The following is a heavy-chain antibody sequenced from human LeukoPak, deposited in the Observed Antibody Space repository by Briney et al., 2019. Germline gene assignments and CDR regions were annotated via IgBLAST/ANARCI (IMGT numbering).Heavy chain of an antibody. J-gene: IGHJ6*03. Sequence: SETLSLTCTVSGGSISSYYWSWLRQPPGKGLEWIGYIYYSGSTNYNPSLKGRVTISVDTSKNQFSLKLSSVTAADTAVYYCARGRVSLSSWYSTYYYYFYMDVWGKGTTVTVSS. CDR2: IYYSGST. D-gene: IGHD6-13*01. V-gene: IGHV4-59*01. CDR1: GGSISSYY. CDR3: ARGRVSLSSWYSTYYYYFYMDV.